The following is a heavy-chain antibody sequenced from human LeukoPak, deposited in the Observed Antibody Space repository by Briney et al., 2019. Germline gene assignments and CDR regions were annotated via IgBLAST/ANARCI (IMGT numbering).Heavy chain of an antibody. CDR2: ISNTSTTK. V-gene: IGHV3-48*02. CDR3: TRNADYYDISGYSGHGVDV. CDR1: GFPFSSYS. D-gene: IGHD3-22*01. Sequence: GRSLRLSCAASGFPFSSYSMSWGRQAPGKGLEWVSYISNTSTTKYYADSVKGRFTISRDNSKNSLYLQMNSLRDEDTAVYFSTRNADYYDISGYSGHGVDVSSQGTTVTVS. J-gene: IGHJ6*02.